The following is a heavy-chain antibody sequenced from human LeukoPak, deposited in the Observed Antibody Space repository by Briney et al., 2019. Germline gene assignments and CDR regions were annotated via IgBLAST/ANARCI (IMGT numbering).Heavy chain of an antibody. CDR3: ARDRGDYNHNFDY. CDR2: IWYDGSQK. V-gene: IGHV3-33*08. J-gene: IGHJ4*02. Sequence: QPGGSLRLSCAASGFTFSTYTMSWVRQAPGKGLEWVAVIWYDGSQKYYADSVKGRFTISRDSSKNMLYLHMNSLRAEDTAVYFCARDRGDYNHNFDYWGQGTLVTVSS. CDR1: GFTFSTYT. D-gene: IGHD4-17*01.